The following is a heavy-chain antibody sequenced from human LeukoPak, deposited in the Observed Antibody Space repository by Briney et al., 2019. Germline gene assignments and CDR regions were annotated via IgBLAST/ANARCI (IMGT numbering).Heavy chain of an antibody. J-gene: IGHJ6*02. CDR2: ISSSSSNK. CDR1: GFTFSSYS. Sequence: GGSLRLSCAASGFTFSSYSMNWVRQAPGKGLEWVSSISSSSSNKYYADSVKGRFTISRDNAKNSLYLQMNSLRAEDTAVYYCARDLGRASCSSGEGMEVWGQGTTVTVSS. CDR3: ARDLGRASCSSGEGMEV. D-gene: IGHD2-2*01. V-gene: IGHV3-21*01.